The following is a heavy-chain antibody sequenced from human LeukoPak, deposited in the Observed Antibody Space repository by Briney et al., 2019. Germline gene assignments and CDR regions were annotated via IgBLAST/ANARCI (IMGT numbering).Heavy chain of an antibody. D-gene: IGHD6-13*01. V-gene: IGHV1-2*02. J-gene: IGHJ4*02. CDR1: GGTFNGIV. Sequence: ASVKVSCKASGGTFNGIVISWVRQAPGQGLEWMGWINPNSGGTNYAQKFQGRVTKTRDTSMSTAYMELSSLRSDDTAVYYCARSIAAAGTDYWGQGTLVTVSS. CDR2: INPNSGGT. CDR3: ARSIAAAGTDY.